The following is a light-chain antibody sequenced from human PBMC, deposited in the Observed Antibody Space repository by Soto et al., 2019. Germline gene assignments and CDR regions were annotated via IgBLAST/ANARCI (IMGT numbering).Light chain of an antibody. V-gene: IGLV2-14*01. Sequence: QSVLTQPASVSGSPGQSITLSCTGTSSDVGDYNYVSWYQQHPGKAPKLMIYDVSNRPSGVSNRFSGSKSGNTASLTISGLQAEDEADYHCSSYTSSSTFYVFGTGTKVTVL. CDR1: SSDVGDYNY. CDR3: SSYTSSSTFYV. CDR2: DVS. J-gene: IGLJ1*01.